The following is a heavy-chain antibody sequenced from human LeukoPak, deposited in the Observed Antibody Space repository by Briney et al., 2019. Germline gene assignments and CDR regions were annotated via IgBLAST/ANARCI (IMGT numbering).Heavy chain of an antibody. D-gene: IGHD3-10*01. V-gene: IGHV4-59*11. CDR3: ARGRYGSGSLDY. CDR1: GGSISSHY. CDR2: IYYSGST. J-gene: IGHJ4*02. Sequence: KPSETLSLTCTVSGGSISSHYWSWIRQPPGKGLEWIGYIYYSGSTNYNPSLKSRVTISVDTSKNQFSLKLSSVTAADTAVYYCARGRYGSGSLDYWGQETLVTVSS.